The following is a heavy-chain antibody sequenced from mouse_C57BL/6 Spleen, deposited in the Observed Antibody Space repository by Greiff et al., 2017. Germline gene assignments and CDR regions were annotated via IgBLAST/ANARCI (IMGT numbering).Heavy chain of an antibody. CDR3: ARSTGTLAY. V-gene: IGHV1-26*01. J-gene: IGHJ3*01. D-gene: IGHD4-1*01. CDR1: GYTFTDYY. Sequence: VQLQQSGPELVKPGASVKISCKASGYTFTDYYMNWVKQSHGKSLEWIGDINPNNGGTSYNQKFKGKATLTVDKSSSTAYMELRSLTSEDSAVYYCARSTGTLAYWGQGTLVTVSA. CDR2: INPNNGGT.